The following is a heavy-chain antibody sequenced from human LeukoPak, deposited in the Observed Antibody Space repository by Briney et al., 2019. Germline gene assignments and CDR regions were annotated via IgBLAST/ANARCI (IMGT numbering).Heavy chain of an antibody. CDR3: ARAGITMIVVVITELDY. Sequence: ASVKVSCKASGYTFTSYAMHWVRQAPGQRLEWMGWINAGNGNTKYSQKFQGRVTITRDTSASTAYMELSSLRSEDTAVYYCARAGITMIVVVITELDYWGQGTLVTVSS. V-gene: IGHV1-3*01. CDR1: GYTFTSYA. CDR2: INAGNGNT. D-gene: IGHD3-22*01. J-gene: IGHJ4*02.